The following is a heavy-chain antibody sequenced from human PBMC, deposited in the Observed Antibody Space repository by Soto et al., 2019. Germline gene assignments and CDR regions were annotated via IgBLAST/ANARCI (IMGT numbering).Heavy chain of an antibody. CDR3: ARERQIAAAGTGNDAFDI. V-gene: IGHV3-33*01. Sequence: QVQLVEPGGGVVQPGRSLRLSCAASGFTFSSYGMHWVRQAPGKGLEWVAGIWYDGSNKYYADSVKGRFTISRDNSKNTLYLQMNSLRAEDTAVYYCARERQIAAAGTGNDAFDIWGQGTMVTVSS. D-gene: IGHD6-13*01. J-gene: IGHJ3*02. CDR2: IWYDGSNK. CDR1: GFTFSSYG.